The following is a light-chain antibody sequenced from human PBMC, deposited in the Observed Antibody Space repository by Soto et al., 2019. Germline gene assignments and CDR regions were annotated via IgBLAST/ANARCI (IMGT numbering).Light chain of an antibody. J-gene: IGKJ4*01. Sequence: DIQMTQSPSSLSASVGDRVTITCRASQGIRNYLAWYQQKPGKDPKPLINAASTLQSGVPSRFSGSGSGTDFTLTISSLQPEDVATYYCQKYNSAPLTFGGGTKV. CDR1: QGIRNY. CDR3: QKYNSAPLT. V-gene: IGKV1-27*01. CDR2: AAS.